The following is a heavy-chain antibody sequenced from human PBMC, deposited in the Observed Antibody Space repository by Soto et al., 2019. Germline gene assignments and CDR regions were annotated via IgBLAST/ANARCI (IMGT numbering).Heavy chain of an antibody. CDR3: ARRPSGSYSDY. CDR2: MYYSGST. Sequence: QLQLQESGPGLVKPSETLSLTCTVSGGSISSSSYYWGWIRQPPGKGLEYIGSMYYSGSTYYNPSLKSRVIISVDTSKNQFSLKLSSVTAADTAIYYCARRPSGSYSDYWGQGTLVTVSS. V-gene: IGHV4-39*01. D-gene: IGHD3-10*01. J-gene: IGHJ4*02. CDR1: GGSISSSSYY.